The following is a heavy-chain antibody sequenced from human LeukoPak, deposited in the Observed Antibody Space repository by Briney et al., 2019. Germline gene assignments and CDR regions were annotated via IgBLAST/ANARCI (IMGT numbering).Heavy chain of an antibody. CDR3: ATNTPMGHYFDN. Sequence: GGSLRLSCAASGFTFSTNEMNWVRQAPGKGLQWVSYISGSGTTIYYADSVKGRFTISRDNAKNSLYLQMNSLRAEDTAIYYCATNTPMGHYFDNWGQGTLVSVSS. D-gene: IGHD5-18*01. V-gene: IGHV3-48*03. CDR1: GFTFSTNE. J-gene: IGHJ4*02. CDR2: ISGSGTTI.